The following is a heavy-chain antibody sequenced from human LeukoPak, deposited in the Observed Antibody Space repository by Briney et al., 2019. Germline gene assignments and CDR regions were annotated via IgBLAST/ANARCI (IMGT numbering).Heavy chain of an antibody. D-gene: IGHD3-9*01. CDR3: ARNKYDILTGYFRRNNWFDP. CDR2: INPNSGGT. Sequence: ASVKVSCKASGYTFTGYYMHWVRQAPGQGLEWMGWINPNSGGTNYAQKFQGRVTMTRDTSISTAYMELSRLRSDDTAVYYCARNKYDILTGYFRRNNWFDPWGQGTLVTVSS. J-gene: IGHJ5*02. V-gene: IGHV1-2*02. CDR1: GYTFTGYY.